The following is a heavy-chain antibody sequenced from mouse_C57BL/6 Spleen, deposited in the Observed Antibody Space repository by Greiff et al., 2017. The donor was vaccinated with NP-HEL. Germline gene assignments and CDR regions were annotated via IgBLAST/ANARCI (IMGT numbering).Heavy chain of an antibody. CDR3: ARPTVVTLDY. J-gene: IGHJ4*01. CDR2: IHPNSGST. D-gene: IGHD1-1*01. Sequence: QVQLKQPGAELVKPGASVKLSCKASGYTFTSYWKHWVKQRPGQGLEWIGMIHPNSGSTNYNEKFKSKATLTVDKSSSTAYMQLSSLTSEDSAVYYCARPTVVTLDYWGQGTSVTVSS. V-gene: IGHV1-64*01. CDR1: GYTFTSYW.